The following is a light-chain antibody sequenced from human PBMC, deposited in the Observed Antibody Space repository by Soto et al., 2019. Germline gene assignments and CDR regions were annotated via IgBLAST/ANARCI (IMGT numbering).Light chain of an antibody. V-gene: IGLV2-14*01. CDR3: CSYTTSSTRV. J-gene: IGLJ1*01. CDR1: TSDVGFYNY. CDR2: EVT. Sequence: QSALTQPASVSGSPGRSIAISCTVSTSDVGFYNYVSWYQQHPGKVPKLIIYEVTNRPSGVSNRFSGSKSGNTASLTISGLQAEDEADYYCCSYTTSSTRVFGTGTKVTVL.